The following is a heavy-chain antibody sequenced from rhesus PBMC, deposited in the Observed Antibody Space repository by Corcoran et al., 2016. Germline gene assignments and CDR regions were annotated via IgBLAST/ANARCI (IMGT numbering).Heavy chain of an antibody. CDR3: TTRGGTAGTVVDY. CDR1: GYTFTDYY. CDR2: VDPEDGEA. D-gene: IGHD5-24*01. V-gene: IGHV1-111*02. Sequence: EVQLVQSGAEVKKPGASVKISCKASGYTFTDYYLHWVRQAPGKGLEWMGRVDPEDGEAYFAQKFQERVTISAETSTDTAYMELSSLRSEDTAMYYCTTRGGTAGTVVDYWGQGVLVTVSS. J-gene: IGHJ4*01.